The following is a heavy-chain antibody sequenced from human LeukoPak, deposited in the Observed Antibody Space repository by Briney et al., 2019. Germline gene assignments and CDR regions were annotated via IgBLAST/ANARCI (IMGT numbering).Heavy chain of an antibody. Sequence: TGGSLRLSCAASGFIFSSDEMTWVRQAPGKGLESVSFISSSADTILYADSVKGRFTIYRDNGKNALYLQMNSLRAEDTAVYYCTKERGSYWGQGTLVTVSS. CDR3: TKERGSY. J-gene: IGHJ4*02. CDR2: ISSSADTI. CDR1: GFIFSSDE. V-gene: IGHV3-48*03.